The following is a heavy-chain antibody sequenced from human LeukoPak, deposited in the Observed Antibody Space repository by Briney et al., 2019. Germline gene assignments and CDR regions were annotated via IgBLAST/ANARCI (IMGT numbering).Heavy chain of an antibody. Sequence: GGSLRLSCAASGFTFSSYSMNWVRQAPGKGLEWVSSISSSSSYIYYADSVKGRFTISRDNDKNSLYLQMNSLRAEDTAVYYCARDSGIYYGFDAFDIWGQGTMVTVSS. CDR2: ISSSSSYI. CDR1: GFTFSSYS. J-gene: IGHJ3*02. D-gene: IGHD1-26*01. V-gene: IGHV3-21*01. CDR3: ARDSGIYYGFDAFDI.